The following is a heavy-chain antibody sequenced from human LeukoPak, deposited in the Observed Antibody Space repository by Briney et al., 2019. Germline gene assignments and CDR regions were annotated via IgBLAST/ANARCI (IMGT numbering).Heavy chain of an antibody. D-gene: IGHD3-16*01. J-gene: IGHJ4*02. V-gene: IGHV3-30*04. CDR1: GFTFSSYA. CDR3: ARASIVRSIWGGKSKSYCDY. CDR2: MSYDGSNK. Sequence: GGSLRLSCAASGFTFSSYAMHRVRQAAGQGLEGVAGMSYDGSNKYYADSVKGRFTISRDNSKNTLPLQMNSVRAEDTAVYHCARASIVRSIWGGKSKSYCDYWGQGTLVSVSS.